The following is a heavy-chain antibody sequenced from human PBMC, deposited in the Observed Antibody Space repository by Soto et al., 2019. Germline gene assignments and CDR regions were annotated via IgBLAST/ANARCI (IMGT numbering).Heavy chain of an antibody. CDR2: IYPGDSDT. V-gene: IGHV5-51*01. CDR3: ATLGARLGIAAAGRGHRGDSGMEV. D-gene: IGHD6-13*01. Sequence: PGESLKICCKGSGYSFTSYWIGWVRQMPGKGLEWMGIIYPGDSDTRYSPSFQGQVTISADKSIRPAYLQWSSLKASDTAMYYCATLGARLGIAAAGRGHRGDSGMEVWGQGTTVTVSS. CDR1: GYSFTSYW. J-gene: IGHJ6*02.